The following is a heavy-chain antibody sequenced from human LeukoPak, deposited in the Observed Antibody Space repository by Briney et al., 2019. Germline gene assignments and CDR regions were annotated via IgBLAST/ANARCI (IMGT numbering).Heavy chain of an antibody. Sequence: SETLSLTCTVSGGSIGSSSYYWGWIRQPPGKGLEWIGSIYYSGSTYYNPSLKSRVTISVDTSKNQFSLKLSSVTAADTAVYYCARHLYSSSSRAFDIWGQGTMVTVSS. CDR2: IYYSGST. V-gene: IGHV4-39*01. CDR3: ARHLYSSSSRAFDI. D-gene: IGHD6-13*01. J-gene: IGHJ3*02. CDR1: GGSIGSSSYY.